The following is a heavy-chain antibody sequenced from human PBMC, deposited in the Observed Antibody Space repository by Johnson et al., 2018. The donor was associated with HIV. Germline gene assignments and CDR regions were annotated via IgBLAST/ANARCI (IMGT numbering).Heavy chain of an antibody. D-gene: IGHD6-19*01. J-gene: IGHJ3*02. CDR1: GFTVSSNY. Sequence: VQLVESGGGLVQPGGSLRLSCAASGFTVSSNYMSWVRQAPEKGLEWVSVIYSGGSTYYADSVKGRFTISRDNSKNTLYLQMNSLRAEETAVYYCARDAGQWLDDAFDIWGQGTMVTVSS. CDR3: ARDAGQWLDDAFDI. V-gene: IGHV3-66*01. CDR2: IYSGGST.